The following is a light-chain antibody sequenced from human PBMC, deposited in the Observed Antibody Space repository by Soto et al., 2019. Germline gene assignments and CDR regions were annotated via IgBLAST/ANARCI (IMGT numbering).Light chain of an antibody. CDR2: GAS. J-gene: IGKJ4*01. V-gene: IGKV3-20*01. CDR3: QQYGSSPLT. Sequence: EIVLTQSPDTLSLSPGERATLSCRASQSVSTNSLAWYQQKPGQAPRPLIYGASSRATGTPDRFSGSGSGTDFTLTISRLEPEDFAVYYCQQYGSSPLTFGGGTKVDIK. CDR1: QSVSTNS.